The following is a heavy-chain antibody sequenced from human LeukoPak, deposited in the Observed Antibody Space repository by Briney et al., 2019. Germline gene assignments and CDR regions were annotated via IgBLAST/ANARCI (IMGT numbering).Heavy chain of an antibody. Sequence: SPRPSCAASGFTLSSYDMHWVRQATGKRREWVSANCAAGDPYYPGSAKGRFTIYRENAKNSLYLQMNSLRAGDTAVYYCARSLNNAGGYYYDGMDVWGKGATVTVSS. J-gene: IGHJ6*04. CDR3: ARSLNNAGGYYYDGMDV. D-gene: IGHD3-16*01. CDR1: GFTLSSYD. CDR2: NCAAGDP. V-gene: IGHV3-13*05.